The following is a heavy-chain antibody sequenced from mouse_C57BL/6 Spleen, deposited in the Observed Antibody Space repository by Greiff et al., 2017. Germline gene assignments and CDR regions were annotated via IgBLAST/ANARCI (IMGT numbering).Heavy chain of an antibody. CDR1: GYTFTSYW. Sequence: QVQLQQPGAELVKPGASVKLSCKASGYTFTSYWMQWVKQRPGQGLEWIGGIDPSDRSTNYNQKFKGKATLTVDTSSSTAYMQLSSLTSEDSAVYYCVTRGYAMDYWGQGTSVTVSS. J-gene: IGHJ4*01. CDR3: VTRGYAMDY. CDR2: IDPSDRST. V-gene: IGHV1-50*01.